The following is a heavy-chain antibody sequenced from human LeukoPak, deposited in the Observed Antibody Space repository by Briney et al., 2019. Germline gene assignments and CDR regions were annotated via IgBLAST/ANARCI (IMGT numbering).Heavy chain of an antibody. CDR3: ARDRWGVRGEQGLFDY. CDR2: IYSGGST. Sequence: GGSLRLSCAASGFTVSSNYMSWVRQAPGKGLEWVSVIYSGGSTYYADSVKGRFTISRDNAKNSLYLQMNSLRAEDTAVYYCARDRWGVRGEQGLFDYWGQGTLVTVSS. J-gene: IGHJ4*02. D-gene: IGHD3-10*01. CDR1: GFTVSSNY. V-gene: IGHV3-66*01.